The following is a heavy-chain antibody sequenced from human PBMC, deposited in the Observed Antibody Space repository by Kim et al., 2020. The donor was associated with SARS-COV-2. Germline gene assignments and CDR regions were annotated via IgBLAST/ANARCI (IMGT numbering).Heavy chain of an antibody. J-gene: IGHJ4*02. Sequence: SETLSLTCTVSGGSISSYYWGWIRQPPGKGLEWIGFISYDVSTNYNPSLKSRVTVSVDTSKNQFSLKLSSVTAAATAVHYCVRVTGGSGWYLDYWGQGTL. CDR3: VRVTGGSGWYLDY. D-gene: IGHD6-19*01. CDR1: GGSISSYY. CDR2: ISYDVST. V-gene: IGHV4-59*01.